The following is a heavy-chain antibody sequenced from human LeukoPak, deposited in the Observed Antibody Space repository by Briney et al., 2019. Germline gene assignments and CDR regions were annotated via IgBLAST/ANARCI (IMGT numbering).Heavy chain of an antibody. V-gene: IGHV4-34*01. CDR3: ARRRGYYYSFPN. D-gene: IGHD3-22*01. J-gene: IGHJ4*02. CDR1: GGSFSGYY. CDR2: INHSGST. Sequence: NPSETLSLTCAVYGGSFSGYYWSWIRRPPGKGLEWIGEINHSGSTNYNPSLKSRVTISVDTSKNQFSLKLSSVTAADTAVYYCARRRGYYYSFPNWGQGTLVTVSS.